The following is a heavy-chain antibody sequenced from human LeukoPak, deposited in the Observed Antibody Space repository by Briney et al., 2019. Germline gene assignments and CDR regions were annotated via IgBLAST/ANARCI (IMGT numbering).Heavy chain of an antibody. J-gene: IGHJ3*02. Sequence: PGGSLRLSCAASGFTFSSYGMHWVRQAPGKGLEWVAVIWYDGSNKYYADSVKGRFTISRDNSKNTLYLQMNSLRAEDTALYYCAKANRITIFGVVSWSDAFDIWGQGTMVTVSS. CDR2: IWYDGSNK. V-gene: IGHV3-33*06. CDR1: GFTFSSYG. CDR3: AKANRITIFGVVSWSDAFDI. D-gene: IGHD3-3*01.